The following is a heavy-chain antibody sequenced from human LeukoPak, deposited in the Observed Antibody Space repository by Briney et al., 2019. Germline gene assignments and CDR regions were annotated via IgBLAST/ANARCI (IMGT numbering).Heavy chain of an antibody. V-gene: IGHV3-64D*06. CDR1: GFAISSYA. J-gene: IGHJ4*02. CDR3: VKDRWVDY. Sequence: GGSLRLSCSVSGFAISSYAMHWVRQAPGKGLEYVSSISSDGGSTFYADSVKGRFTISRDNSKNTLSLQMSSLRTEDTAVYYCVKDRWVDYWGQGTLVTVSS. CDR2: ISSDGGST. D-gene: IGHD4-23*01.